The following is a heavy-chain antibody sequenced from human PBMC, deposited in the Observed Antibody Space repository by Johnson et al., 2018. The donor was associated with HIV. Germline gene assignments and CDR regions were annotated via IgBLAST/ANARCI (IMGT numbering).Heavy chain of an antibody. CDR3: ARDRGYWDAFDI. CDR2: ISSSGTSV. V-gene: IGHV3-11*04. CDR1: GFTFSDYY. Sequence: QVQLVESGGGVVRPGESLRLSCAASGFTFSDYYMSWIRQAPGKGLEWVSYISSSGTSVYYADSVKGRFSIPRDNAKHSLYLQMNSQRAEDTAVYYCARDRGYWDAFDIWGQGTMVTVSS. D-gene: IGHD3-22*01. J-gene: IGHJ3*02.